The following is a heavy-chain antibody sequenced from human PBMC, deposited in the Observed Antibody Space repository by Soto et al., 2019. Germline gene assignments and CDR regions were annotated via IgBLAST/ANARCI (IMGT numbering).Heavy chain of an antibody. D-gene: IGHD2-15*01. CDR2: ISGSGGST. Sequence: TGGSLRLSCAASGFTFNDYGMTWVRQAPGKGLEWVSGISGSGGSTYYADSVKGLFTISRDNSKNTLYLQMNSLRAEDTAVYYCAKILDAGGIDYWGQGTLVTVSS. CDR3: AKILDAGGIDY. CDR1: GFTFNDYG. J-gene: IGHJ4*02. V-gene: IGHV3-23*01.